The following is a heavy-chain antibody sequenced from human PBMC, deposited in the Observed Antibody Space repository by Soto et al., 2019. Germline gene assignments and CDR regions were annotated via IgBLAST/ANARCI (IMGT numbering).Heavy chain of an antibody. CDR3: ARVSYCGGDCYSGYVGY. Sequence: EVQLVESGGGVVRPGGSLRLSCAASGFTFDDYGMSWVRQAPGKGLEWVSGISWNGDSTGYVDSVKGRFTSSRDNAKNSLYLQMNSLRAEDTALYHCARVSYCGGDCYSGYVGYWGQGTLVTVSS. J-gene: IGHJ4*02. V-gene: IGHV3-20*01. CDR1: GFTFDDYG. CDR2: ISWNGDST. D-gene: IGHD2-21*01.